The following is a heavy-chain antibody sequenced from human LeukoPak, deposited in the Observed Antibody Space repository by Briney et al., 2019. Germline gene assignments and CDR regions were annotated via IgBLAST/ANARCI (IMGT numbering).Heavy chain of an antibody. V-gene: IGHV3-23*01. CDR1: GFTFSSYG. D-gene: IGHD6-13*01. J-gene: IGHJ4*02. Sequence: GGSLRLSCAASGFTFSSYGMSWVRQAPGKGLEWVSAISGSGGSTYYADSVKGRFTISRDNSKNTLYLQMNSLRAEDTAVYYCARRPTAAGTWFDYWGQGTLVTVSS. CDR3: ARRPTAAGTWFDY. CDR2: ISGSGGST.